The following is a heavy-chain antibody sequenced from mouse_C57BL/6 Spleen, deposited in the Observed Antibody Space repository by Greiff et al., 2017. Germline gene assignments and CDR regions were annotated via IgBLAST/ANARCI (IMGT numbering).Heavy chain of an antibody. D-gene: IGHD3-2*02. Sequence: QVQLKQSGAELVKPGASVKISCKASGYAFSSYWMNWVKQRPGKGLEWIGQIYPGDGDTNYNGKFKGKATLTADKSSSTAYMQLSSLTSEDSAVYFCAREASSGPYAMDYWGQGTSVTVSS. V-gene: IGHV1-80*01. J-gene: IGHJ4*01. CDR3: AREASSGPYAMDY. CDR1: GYAFSSYW. CDR2: IYPGDGDT.